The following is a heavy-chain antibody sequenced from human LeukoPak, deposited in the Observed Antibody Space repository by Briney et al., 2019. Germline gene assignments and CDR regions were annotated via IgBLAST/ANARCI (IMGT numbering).Heavy chain of an antibody. V-gene: IGHV4-39*07. J-gene: IGHJ5*02. CDR1: GGSISSSSYY. D-gene: IGHD3-10*01. CDR2: IYYSGST. Sequence: SETLSLTCTVSGGSISSSSYYWGWIRQPPGKGLEWIGSIYYSGSTYYNPSLKSRVTISVDTSKSQLSLKLSSVTAADTAVYYCARGFYYYDSGTYYEAGTWFDPWGQGTLVTVSS. CDR3: ARGFYYYDSGTYYEAGTWFDP.